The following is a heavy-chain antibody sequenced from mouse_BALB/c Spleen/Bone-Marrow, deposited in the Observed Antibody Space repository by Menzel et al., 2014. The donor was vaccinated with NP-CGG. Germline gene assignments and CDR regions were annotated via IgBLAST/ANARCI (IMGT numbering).Heavy chain of an antibody. CDR1: GFTFSYYA. V-gene: IGHV5-9-4*01. Sequence: EVQLQQSGGGLVKPGGSLKLSCAASGFTFSYYAMSWVRQAPEKSLEWVAEISTGGSYTYYPATVTGRFTISRDNAKNTLYLEMSSLRSEDTAMYYCARDNSGYFDYWGQGTPLTVSS. CDR3: ARDNSGYFDY. D-gene: IGHD4-1*02. J-gene: IGHJ2*01. CDR2: ISTGGSYT.